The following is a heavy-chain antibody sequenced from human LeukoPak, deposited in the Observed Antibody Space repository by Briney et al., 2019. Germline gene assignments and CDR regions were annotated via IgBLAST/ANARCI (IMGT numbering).Heavy chain of an antibody. D-gene: IGHD3-9*01. CDR2: IGGRDSGT. J-gene: IGHJ4*02. CDR1: GFIFSNYA. CDR3: AKWGEYDIFTWYYYSDC. Sequence: GGSLRLSCAASGFIFSNYAMSWVRQAPGKGLEWVSAIGGRDSGTYYADSVRGRFTVSRDDPKNTLYLQMNTRRAEDTAVYYWAKWGEYDIFTWYYYSDCLGQGTLVTVSS. V-gene: IGHV3-23*01.